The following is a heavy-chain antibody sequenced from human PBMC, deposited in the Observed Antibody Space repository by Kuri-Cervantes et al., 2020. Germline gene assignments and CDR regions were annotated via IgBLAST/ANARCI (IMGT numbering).Heavy chain of an antibody. CDR2: ISWNSASI. J-gene: IGHJ6*02. CDR3: ANPLDPSGSYYGSWDYYYYGMDV. Sequence: SLKISCAASGFTFDDYAIHWVRQAPGKGLEWVSGISWNSASIGYADSVKGRFTISRDNSKNTLYLQMNSLRAEDTAVYYCANPLDPSGSYYGSWDYYYYGMDVWGQGTTVTVSS. D-gene: IGHD1-26*01. CDR1: GFTFDDYA. V-gene: IGHV3-9*01.